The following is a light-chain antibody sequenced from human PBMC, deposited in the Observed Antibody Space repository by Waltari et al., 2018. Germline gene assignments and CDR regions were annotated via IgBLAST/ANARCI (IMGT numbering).Light chain of an antibody. Sequence: DIQMTQDPSSLSVSLGDRVTITCRASQSTGRYLSWYQQKSGRAPKLLISFASSLESGVPSRFSGTGSGTDFTLTINSLQPEDIGTYYCQQASRGPLTFGQGT. CDR1: QSTGRY. CDR3: QQASRGPLT. V-gene: IGKV1-39*01. CDR2: FAS. J-gene: IGKJ1*01.